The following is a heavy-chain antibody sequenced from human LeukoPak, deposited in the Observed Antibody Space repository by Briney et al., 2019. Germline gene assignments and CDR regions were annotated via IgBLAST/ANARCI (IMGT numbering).Heavy chain of an antibody. Sequence: GGSLRLSCAASGFSLDDYGMSWVRQAPGKGLEWVSGINWNGGSTGYADSVKGRFTISRDNAKNSLYLQMNSLRAEDTALYYCARDLPLGGTTWGYFDYWGQGTLVTVSS. V-gene: IGHV3-20*04. J-gene: IGHJ4*02. CDR3: ARDLPLGGTTWGYFDY. D-gene: IGHD1-1*01. CDR1: GFSLDDYG. CDR2: INWNGGST.